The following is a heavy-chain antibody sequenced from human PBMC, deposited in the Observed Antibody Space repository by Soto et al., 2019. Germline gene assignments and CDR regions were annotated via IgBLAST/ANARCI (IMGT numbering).Heavy chain of an antibody. CDR2: ISYEGSNK. V-gene: IGHV3-30*04. CDR1: GFTVSSYA. CDR3: ARDLGRDGYNLHY. J-gene: IGHJ4*02. D-gene: IGHD5-12*01. Sequence: GGSLRLSCAASGFTVSSYAMHWVRQAPGKGLEWVAVISYEGSNKYYADSVKGRFTISRDNSKNTLYLQMNSLRAEDTAVYYCARDLGRDGYNLHYWGQGTLVTVSS.